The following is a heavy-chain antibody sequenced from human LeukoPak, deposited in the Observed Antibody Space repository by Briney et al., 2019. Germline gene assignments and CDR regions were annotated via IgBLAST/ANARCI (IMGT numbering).Heavy chain of an antibody. CDR1: GYTFTSYD. V-gene: IGHV1-8*03. J-gene: IGHJ5*02. D-gene: IGHD2-2*02. Sequence: ASVKVSCKASGYTFTSYDINWMRQATGQGLEWMGWMNPNSGNTGYAQKFQGRVTITRNTSISTAYMELSSLRSEDTAVYYCARAGCSSTSCYTGVSWFDPWGQGTLVTVSS. CDR3: ARAGCSSTSCYTGVSWFDP. CDR2: MNPNSGNT.